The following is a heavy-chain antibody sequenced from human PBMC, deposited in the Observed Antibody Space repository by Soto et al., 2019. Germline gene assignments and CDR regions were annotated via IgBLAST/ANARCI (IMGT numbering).Heavy chain of an antibody. J-gene: IGHJ6*02. CDR3: AKYRDMLTGYYNVGNYCGMDV. Sequence: EVQLVESGGGLVRPGGSLRLSCAGAGFTFSSYSMNWVRQAPGKGLEWVSSISSSSSYIYYADSVKGRFTISRDNAKNSLSLQMNSLRAEDTAVYYCAKYRDMLTGYYNVGNYCGMDVWGQGTTVTVSS. CDR2: ISSSSSYI. V-gene: IGHV3-21*01. CDR1: GFTFSSYS. D-gene: IGHD3-9*01.